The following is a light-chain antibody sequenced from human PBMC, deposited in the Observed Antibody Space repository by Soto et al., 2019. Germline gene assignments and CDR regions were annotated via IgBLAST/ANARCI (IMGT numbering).Light chain of an antibody. CDR3: QQYNNWPLT. Sequence: EIVMTQSPATLSVSPGERATLSCRASQSVDNDLAWYQQKPGQPPRLLIYDASTRATGIPARFSGSQSGTEFTLTISSLLSEDFAVYSCQQYNNWPLTFXGGTKVDIK. CDR1: QSVDND. V-gene: IGKV3D-15*01. CDR2: DAS. J-gene: IGKJ4*01.